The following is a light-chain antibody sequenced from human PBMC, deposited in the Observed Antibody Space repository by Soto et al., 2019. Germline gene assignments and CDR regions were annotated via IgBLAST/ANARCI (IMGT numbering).Light chain of an antibody. V-gene: IGKV3-11*01. CDR3: QQYDTYPLT. CDR2: DAS. Sequence: IVLTQSPATLSLSPGERATLSCRASQSVSSYLAWYQQKGGQAPRLLIYDASSRAPGIPARFSGSGSGTDFTLTISSLEPEDFAVYYCQQYDTYPLTFGGGTRVELK. CDR1: QSVSSY. J-gene: IGKJ4*01.